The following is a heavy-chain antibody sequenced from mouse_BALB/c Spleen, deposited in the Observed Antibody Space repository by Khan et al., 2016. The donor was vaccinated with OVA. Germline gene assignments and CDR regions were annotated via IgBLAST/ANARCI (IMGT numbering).Heavy chain of an antibody. CDR3: VLYFYGIAWLAY. Sequence: QVQLKESGPGLVAPSQSLSITCTVSGFSLSNYGVGWVRQPPGKGLEWLGVIWGDGSTNYHSALISRLSISKDNSKSQVFLKMNSLQTDDTATYYCVLYFYGIAWLAYWGQGTLVTVSA. CDR1: GFSLSNYG. CDR2: IWGDGST. V-gene: IGHV2-3*01. D-gene: IGHD1-1*01. J-gene: IGHJ3*01.